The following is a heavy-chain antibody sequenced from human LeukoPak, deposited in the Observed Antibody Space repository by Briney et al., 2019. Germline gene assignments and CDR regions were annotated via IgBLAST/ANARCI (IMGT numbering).Heavy chain of an antibody. J-gene: IGHJ3*01. Sequence: SSETLSFTCTVSGGSISSSNWWGWVRQPPGKGLEWLGEINHSGSINYNPSLKSRFIVSVDTSKNQFCLKLSSVTAADTAVYYCARRVRGVHDTFDVWGQGTMVTVSS. V-gene: IGHV4-4*02. D-gene: IGHD3-10*01. CDR3: ARRVRGVHDTFDV. CDR1: GGSISSSNW. CDR2: INHSGSI.